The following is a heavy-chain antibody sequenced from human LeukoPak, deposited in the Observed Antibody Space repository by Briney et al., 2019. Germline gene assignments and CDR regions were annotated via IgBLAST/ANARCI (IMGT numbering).Heavy chain of an antibody. V-gene: IGHV3-23*01. D-gene: IGHD2-2*01. CDR3: AKDRGYCSSTSCSDDDY. J-gene: IGHJ4*02. Sequence: GGSLRLSCAASGFTFSSYALSWVRQALGKGLEWVSAISGSGGSTYHADSVKGRFTISRDNSKSTLYLQMNSLRVEDTAVYYCAKDRGYCSSTSCSDDDYWGQGTLVTVSS. CDR2: ISGSGGST. CDR1: GFTFSSYA.